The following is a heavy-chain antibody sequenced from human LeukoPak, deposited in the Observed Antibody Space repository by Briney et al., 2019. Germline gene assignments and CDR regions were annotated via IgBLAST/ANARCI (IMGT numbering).Heavy chain of an antibody. Sequence: PGGSLRLSCVASGFTFSTYTFNWVRQAPGKGLEWLSYISSGGLTIFYADSVKGRFTISRDNTKNATYLDMTNLRAEVTAVYYCARDFDYGDYIDFWGQGTLVAVSS. CDR1: GFTFSTYT. CDR2: ISSGGLTI. D-gene: IGHD4/OR15-4a*01. CDR3: ARDFDYGDYIDF. J-gene: IGHJ4*02. V-gene: IGHV3-48*04.